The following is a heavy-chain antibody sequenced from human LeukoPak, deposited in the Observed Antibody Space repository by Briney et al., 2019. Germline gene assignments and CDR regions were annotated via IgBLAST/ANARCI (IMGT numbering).Heavy chain of an antibody. D-gene: IGHD3-10*01. CDR2: IIPILGIA. J-gene: IGHJ5*02. Sequence: ASVKVSCKASGGTFSSYTISWVRQAPGQGLEWMGMIIPILGIANYAQKFQGRVTITADKSTSTAYMELSSLRSEDTTVYYCARDQLFPVDPWGQGTLVTVSS. CDR3: ARDQLFPVDP. CDR1: GGTFSSYT. V-gene: IGHV1-69*04.